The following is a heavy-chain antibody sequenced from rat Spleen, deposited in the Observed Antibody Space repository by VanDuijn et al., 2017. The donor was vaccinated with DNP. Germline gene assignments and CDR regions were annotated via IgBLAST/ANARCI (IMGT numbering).Heavy chain of an antibody. D-gene: IGHD1-10*01. V-gene: IGHV5-7*01. J-gene: IGHJ2*01. CDR2: ISTSGSRT. CDR1: GFTFSDYY. Sequence: EVQLVESGGGLVQPGRSLKLSCAASGFTFSDYYMAWVRQTPKKGLEWVATISTSGSRTYYPDSVKGRFTISRDNAESSLYLQMNGLKSDDTATYYCARGGNNYATWFAYWGQGVMVTVSS. CDR3: ARGGNNYATWFAY.